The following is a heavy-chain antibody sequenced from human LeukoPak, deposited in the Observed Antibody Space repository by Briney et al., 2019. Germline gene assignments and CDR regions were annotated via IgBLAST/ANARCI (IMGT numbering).Heavy chain of an antibody. J-gene: IGHJ3*02. D-gene: IGHD3-3*01. Sequence: PGGSLRLSCAASGFTFSSYWMSWVRQAPGKGLDWVGRIKPKPDGGTADYAGPVKGRFIISRDDSKNMVFLQMNSLKSEDTAVYYCSTGQLSVGAQSQDAFDTWGQGTLVTVSS. CDR3: STGQLSVGAQSQDAFDT. CDR2: IKPKPDGGTA. CDR1: GFTFSSYW. V-gene: IGHV3-15*01.